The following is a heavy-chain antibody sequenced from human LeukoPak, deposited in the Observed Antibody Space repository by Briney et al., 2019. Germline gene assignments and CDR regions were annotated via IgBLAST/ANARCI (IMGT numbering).Heavy chain of an antibody. CDR3: ARANSGRDDSLDV. D-gene: IGHD1-26*01. Sequence: GRSLTLSCAASGFTFNNYAMHWVRQAPGKGLEWVAVISYDGSNKYYADSVKGRFTISRDNSKNTVYLQMNSLRTEDTAVYYCARANSGRDDSLDVWGQGTTVTVSS. V-gene: IGHV3-30-3*01. J-gene: IGHJ6*02. CDR1: GFTFNNYA. CDR2: ISYDGSNK.